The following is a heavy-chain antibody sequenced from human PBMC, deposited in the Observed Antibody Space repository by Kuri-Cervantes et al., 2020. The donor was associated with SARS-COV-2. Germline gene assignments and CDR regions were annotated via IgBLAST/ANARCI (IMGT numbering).Heavy chain of an antibody. CDR1: GDTFTGYY. J-gene: IGHJ6*02. V-gene: IGHV1-2*04. D-gene: IGHD6-6*01. CDR3: ARDLGYSSSSVYYYYGMEV. CDR2: INPNSGGT. Sequence: ASVKVSCKASGDTFTGYYMHWVRQAPGQGLERMGWINPNSGGTNYAQKFQGWVPMTRDTSISTAYMELSRLRSDDEAVYYCARDLGYSSSSVYYYYGMEVWGQGTMVTVSS.